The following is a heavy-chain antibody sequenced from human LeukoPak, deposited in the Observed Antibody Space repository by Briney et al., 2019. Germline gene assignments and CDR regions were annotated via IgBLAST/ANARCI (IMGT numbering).Heavy chain of an antibody. V-gene: IGHV1-46*01. CDR1: GGTFSSYA. CDR2: INPSGGST. Sequence: GSSVKVSCKASGGTFSSYAISWVRQAPGQGLEWMGIINPSGGSTSYAQKFQGRVTMTRDTSTSTVYMELSSLRSEVTAVYYCARDDLTGTTYYGMDVWGQGTTVTVSS. D-gene: IGHD1-7*01. CDR3: ARDDLTGTTYYGMDV. J-gene: IGHJ6*02.